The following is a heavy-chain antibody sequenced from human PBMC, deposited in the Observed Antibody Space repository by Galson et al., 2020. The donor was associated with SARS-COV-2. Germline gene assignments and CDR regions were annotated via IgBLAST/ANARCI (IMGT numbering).Heavy chain of an antibody. V-gene: IGHV4-30-2*01. D-gene: IGHD4-17*01. Sequence: SETLTLTCAVSGTSISSGSYSWNWIRQPPGQGLEWIGYISPSGGTYYNPSLKSRVTISGDRSKNQFSLRLSSVTAADTAVHYCARLHYGEYAPEAFDIWGPGTRVTVAS. CDR1: GTSISSGSYS. CDR2: ISPSGGT. J-gene: IGHJ3*02. CDR3: ARLHYGEYAPEAFDI.